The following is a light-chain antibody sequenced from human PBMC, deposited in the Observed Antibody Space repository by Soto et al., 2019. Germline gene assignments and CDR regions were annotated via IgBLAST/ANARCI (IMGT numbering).Light chain of an antibody. J-gene: IGLJ2*01. CDR1: SGYSNYK. CDR2: VGTGGSVG. CDR3: GADHGSGSNFFVV. Sequence: QSVLTQPPSASASLGASVTLTCTLSSGYSNYKVDWYQQRPGKGPRFVMRVGTGGSVGSKGDGIPDRFSVLGSGLNRYLTIKNIQEEDESDYHCGADHGSGSNFFVVFGGGTKVTVL. V-gene: IGLV9-49*01.